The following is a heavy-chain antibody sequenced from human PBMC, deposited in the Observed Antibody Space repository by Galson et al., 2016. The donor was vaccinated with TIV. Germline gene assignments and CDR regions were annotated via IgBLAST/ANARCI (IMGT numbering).Heavy chain of an antibody. CDR1: GYTFTHYF. V-gene: IGHV1-2*05. CDR2: INPHSGGT. D-gene: IGHD2-2*03. CDR3: ARERGRGYCDSTSCYGYYGFDV. Sequence: SVKVSCKASGYTFTHYFVHWVRQAPGQGLEWMGRINPHSGGTDYAPKFQGRVTITRDTSISIAYMDLSGLKSDDTVVYYCARERGRGYCDSTSCYGYYGFDVWGQGTTVTVSS. J-gene: IGHJ6*02.